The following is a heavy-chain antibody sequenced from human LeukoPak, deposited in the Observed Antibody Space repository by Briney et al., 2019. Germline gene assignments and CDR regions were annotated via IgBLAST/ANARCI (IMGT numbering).Heavy chain of an antibody. D-gene: IGHD6-6*01. CDR2: IKSKTDGGTT. Sequence: GGSLRLSCAASGFTLSNAWMSWVRQAPGKGLEWVGRIKSKTDGGTTDYAAPVKGRFTISRDDSKNTLYLQMNSLKTEDTAVYYCTTGTYYSSSSGTDYWGQGTLVTVSS. CDR1: GFTLSNAW. J-gene: IGHJ4*02. CDR3: TTGTYYSSSSGTDY. V-gene: IGHV3-15*01.